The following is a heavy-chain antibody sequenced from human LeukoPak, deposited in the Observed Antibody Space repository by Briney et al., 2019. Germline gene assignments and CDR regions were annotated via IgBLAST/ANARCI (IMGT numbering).Heavy chain of an antibody. CDR1: GYTFTGYS. CDR2: INPKSGGS. Sequence: ASVKVSCKASGYTFTGYSMHWVRQAPGQGLEWMGWINPKSGGSNYAQKFQGRVTMTRDTSITTAYMELSRLRSDDTAVYYCARDVRYSSSWYEIDYWGQGTLVTVSS. V-gene: IGHV1-2*02. J-gene: IGHJ4*02. D-gene: IGHD6-13*01. CDR3: ARDVRYSSSWYEIDY.